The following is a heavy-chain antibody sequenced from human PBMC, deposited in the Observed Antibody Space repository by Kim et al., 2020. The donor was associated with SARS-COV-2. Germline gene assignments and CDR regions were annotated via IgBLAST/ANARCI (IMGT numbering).Heavy chain of an antibody. CDR2: IYPGDSDT. CDR1: GYSFTSYW. J-gene: IGHJ6*02. V-gene: IGHV5-51*01. D-gene: IGHD6-13*01. CDR3: ARDRARVPPLAAAGYTYYYYGMDV. Sequence: GESLKISCKGSGYSFTSYWIGWVRQMPGKGLEWMGIIYPGDSDTRYSPSFQGQVTISADKSISTAYLQWSSLKASDTAMYYCARDRARVPPLAAAGYTYYYYGMDVWGQGTTVTVSS.